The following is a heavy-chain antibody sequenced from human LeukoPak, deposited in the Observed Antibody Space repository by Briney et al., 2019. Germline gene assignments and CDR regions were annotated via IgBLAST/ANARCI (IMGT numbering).Heavy chain of an antibody. Sequence: GGSLRLSCAASVFTFSSYGMNWVRQAPGKGLEWVSAISTSGGSTYYADSVKGRFTISRDNSKNTLYLQMNSLRAEDTAVYYCAKGQQLARRPGSYWGQGTLVTVSS. J-gene: IGHJ4*02. CDR3: AKGQQLARRPGSY. D-gene: IGHD6-13*01. CDR1: VFTFSSYG. V-gene: IGHV3-23*01. CDR2: ISTSGGST.